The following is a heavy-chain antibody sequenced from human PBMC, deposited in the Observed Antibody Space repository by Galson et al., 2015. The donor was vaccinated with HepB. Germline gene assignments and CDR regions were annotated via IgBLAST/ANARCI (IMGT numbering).Heavy chain of an antibody. CDR1: GFTFSSYG. CDR3: AKKNAEPGYYDYVWGSYRYLGYFDL. Sequence: SLRLSCAASGFTFSSYGMHWVRQAPGKGLEWVAFIRYDGSNKYYADSVKGRFTISRDNSKNTLYLQMNSLRAEDTAVYYCAKKNAEPGYYDYVWGSYRYLGYFDLWGRGTLVTVSS. D-gene: IGHD3-16*02. J-gene: IGHJ2*01. V-gene: IGHV3-30*02. CDR2: IRYDGSNK.